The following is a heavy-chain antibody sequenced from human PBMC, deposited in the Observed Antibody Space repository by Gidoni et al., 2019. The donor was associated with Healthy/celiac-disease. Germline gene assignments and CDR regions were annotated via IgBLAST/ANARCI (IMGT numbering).Heavy chain of an antibody. J-gene: IGHJ4*02. D-gene: IGHD1-26*01. CDR3: ARQWGGYFDY. Sequence: EVQLVESGGGLVKPGGALRLSCAASGFTFSSSSMNWVRQAPGKGLEWVSSISRSSSYIYYAYSVKGLFPISRDNAKTSLYLQMNSLRAEDTAVYYCARQWGGYFDYWGQGTLVTVSS. V-gene: IGHV3-21*01. CDR2: ISRSSSYI. CDR1: GFTFSSSS.